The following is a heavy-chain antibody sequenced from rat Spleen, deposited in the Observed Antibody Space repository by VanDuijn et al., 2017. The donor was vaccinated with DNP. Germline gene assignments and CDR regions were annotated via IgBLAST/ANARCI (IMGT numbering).Heavy chain of an antibody. J-gene: IGHJ4*01. CDR1: GYTITSGYD. CDR2: VNSAGST. CDR3: ARWPGYNPPYAMDA. D-gene: IGHD1-4*01. Sequence: EIQLQESGPGLVKLSQSFSLTCSVTGYTITSGYDWSWIRKFPGNKLEWMGSVNSAGSTNYNPSLKSRISITRDTSKNQFFLQVNSVTTEDTATYYCARWPGYNPPYAMDAWGQGTSVTVSS. V-gene: IGHV3-3*01.